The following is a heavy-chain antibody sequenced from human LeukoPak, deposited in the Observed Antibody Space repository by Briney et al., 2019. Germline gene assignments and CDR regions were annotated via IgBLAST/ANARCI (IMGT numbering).Heavy chain of an antibody. V-gene: IGHV3-23*01. CDR2: TSSSDPGT. D-gene: IGHD3-10*01. CDR1: GFPLSSYA. CDR3: ARRVRPVDY. Sequence: GGSLRLSCAASGFPLSSYAMSWVRQGPGKGLEWVAATSSSDPGTYHADSVRGRFTISRDNSKNTLYLQMNRLRVEDAAVYYCARRVRPVDYWGQGTLVTVSS. J-gene: IGHJ4*02.